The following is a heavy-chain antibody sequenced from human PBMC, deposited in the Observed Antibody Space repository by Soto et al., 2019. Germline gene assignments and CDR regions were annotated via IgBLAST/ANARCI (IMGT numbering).Heavy chain of an antibody. D-gene: IGHD2-2*01. CDR1: GFTFTTSA. CDR2: IVVGSGNT. J-gene: IGHJ5*02. V-gene: IGHV1-58*01. CDR3: ARVVPGAEAWFGP. Sequence: SVKVSCKASGFTFTTSAVQWVRQVRGQRLEWIGWIVVGSGNTKFAQKFQERVTITRDTSKSTSYMELSSLRSDDTAVYYCARVVPGAEAWFGPWGQGTLVTVSS.